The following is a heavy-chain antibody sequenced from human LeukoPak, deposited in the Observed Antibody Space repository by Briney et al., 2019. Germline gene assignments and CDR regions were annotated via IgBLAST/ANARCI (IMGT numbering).Heavy chain of an antibody. CDR2: MNPNSGNT. CDR1: GYTFTSYD. CDR3: ARQVGGYYYYGMDV. J-gene: IGHJ6*02. D-gene: IGHD2-15*01. Sequence: ASVRVSCKASGYTFTSYDINWVRQATRQGLEWMGWMNPNSGNTGYAQKFQGRVTMTRNTSISTAYMELSSLRSEDTAVYYCARQVGGYYYYGMDVWGQGTTVTVSS. V-gene: IGHV1-8*01.